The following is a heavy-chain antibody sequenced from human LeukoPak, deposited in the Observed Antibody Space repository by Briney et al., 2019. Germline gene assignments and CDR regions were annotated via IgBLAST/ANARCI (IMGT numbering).Heavy chain of an antibody. CDR1: GGSISSYY. D-gene: IGHD1-1*01. J-gene: IGHJ3*02. CDR3: ARGNWYDAFDI. V-gene: IGHV4-59*01. CDR2: IYYSGST. Sequence: KASETLSLTCTVSGGSISSYYWSWIRQPPGKGLEWIGYIYYSGSTNYNPSLKSRVTISVDTSKNQYSLKLSSVTAADTAVYYCARGNWYDAFDIWGQGTMVTVSS.